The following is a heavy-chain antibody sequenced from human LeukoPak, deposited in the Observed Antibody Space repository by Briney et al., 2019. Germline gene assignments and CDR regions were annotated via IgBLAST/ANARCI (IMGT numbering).Heavy chain of an antibody. J-gene: IGHJ6*02. V-gene: IGHV3-30-3*01. CDR2: ISYDGSNK. CDR1: GFTFSSYA. D-gene: IGHD1-26*01. CDR3: VRGPTEVGAIHYYYYGMDV. Sequence: PGGSLRLSCAASGFTFSSYAMHWVRQAPGKGLEWVAVISYDGSNKYYADSVKGRFTISRDNSKNTLYLQMNSLRAEDTAVYYCVRGPTEVGAIHYYYYGMDVWGQGTTVTVSS.